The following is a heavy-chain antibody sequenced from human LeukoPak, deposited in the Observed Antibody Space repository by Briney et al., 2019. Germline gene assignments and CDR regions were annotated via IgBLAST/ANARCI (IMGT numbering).Heavy chain of an antibody. J-gene: IGHJ4*02. CDR3: AKDPVDIVATIMDY. Sequence: PGGSLRLSCAASGFTFSSYSMHWVRQAPGKGLEWVSAISGSGGSTYYADSVKGRFTISRDNPKNTLYLQMNSLRAEDTAVYYCAKDPVDIVATIMDYWGQGTLVTVSS. D-gene: IGHD5-12*01. CDR1: GFTFSSYS. V-gene: IGHV3-23*01. CDR2: ISGSGGST.